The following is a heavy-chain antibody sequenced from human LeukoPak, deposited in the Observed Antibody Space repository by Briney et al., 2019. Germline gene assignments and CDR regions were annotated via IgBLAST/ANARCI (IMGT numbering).Heavy chain of an antibody. CDR1: AFTFSSYW. Sequence: GGSLRLSCAASAFTFSSYWMHWVRQAPGKGLVWGSRINSDGSSTSYADSVKGRFTISRDNAKNTLYLQMNSLRAEDTALYYCARAPYYDSSGPLVWGQGTLVTVSS. CDR2: INSDGSST. J-gene: IGHJ4*02. CDR3: ARAPYYDSSGPLV. V-gene: IGHV3-74*01. D-gene: IGHD3-22*01.